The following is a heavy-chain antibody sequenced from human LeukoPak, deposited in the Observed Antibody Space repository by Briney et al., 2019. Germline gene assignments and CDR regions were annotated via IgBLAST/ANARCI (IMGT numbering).Heavy chain of an antibody. CDR2: IYTTGST. D-gene: IGHD1-26*01. Sequence: SETLSLTCTISGGSIRSYYWSWIRQPPGEELEWIGSIYTTGSTNYNPSLESRVTISVDTSKNQFPLKLNSVTAADTAVYYCARRSGSYQTGWFDPWGQGTLVTVSS. CDR1: GGSIRSYY. V-gene: IGHV4-4*09. CDR3: ARRSGSYQTGWFDP. J-gene: IGHJ5*02.